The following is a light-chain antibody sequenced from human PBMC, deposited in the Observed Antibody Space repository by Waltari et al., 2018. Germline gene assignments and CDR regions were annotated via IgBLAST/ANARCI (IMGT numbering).Light chain of an antibody. CDR1: QDTNIY. CDR2: DAS. Sequence: DIQMTQSPSSLSASVGDRVTITCQASQDTNIYLNWYQQKPGTAPKLLIYDASSLETGVPSRFSGSGSGTHFTFIISSLQPEDVATYYCQQFELDPFTFGPGTKVEIK. CDR3: QQFELDPFT. V-gene: IGKV1-33*01. J-gene: IGKJ3*01.